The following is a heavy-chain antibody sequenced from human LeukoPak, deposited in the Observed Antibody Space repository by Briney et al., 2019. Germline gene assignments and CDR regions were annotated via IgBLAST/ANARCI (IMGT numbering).Heavy chain of an antibody. J-gene: IGHJ4*02. CDR2: ISSSSSYI. CDR3: AKSLRYYDSSGYPD. D-gene: IGHD3-22*01. Sequence: PGGSLRLSCAASGFTFSSYSMNWVRQAPGKGLEWVSSISSSSSYIYYADSVKGRFTISRDNSKNTLYLQMNSLRAEDTAVYYCAKSLRYYDSSGYPDWGQGTLVTVSS. CDR1: GFTFSSYS. V-gene: IGHV3-21*04.